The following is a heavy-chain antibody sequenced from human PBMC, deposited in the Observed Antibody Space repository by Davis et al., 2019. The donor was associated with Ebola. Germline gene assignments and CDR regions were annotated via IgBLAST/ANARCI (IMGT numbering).Heavy chain of an antibody. CDR2: INADNGDR. CDR1: GYTFTRNA. CDR3: ARDGGPFSDWLLN. J-gene: IGHJ4*02. Sequence: ASVKVSCKASGYTFTRNAIHWVRQAPGQRLEWMGWINADNGDRKYSQKFQDRVIISSDPSASTDYLEMTSLRSDDTAIYYCARDGGPFSDWLLNWGQGTLVTVSS. V-gene: IGHV1-3*01. D-gene: IGHD3/OR15-3a*01.